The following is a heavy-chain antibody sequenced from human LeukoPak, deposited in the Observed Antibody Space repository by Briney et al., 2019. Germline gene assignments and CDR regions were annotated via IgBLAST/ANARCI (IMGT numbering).Heavy chain of an antibody. D-gene: IGHD1-26*01. CDR2: INTDGSRT. J-gene: IGHJ4*02. CDR1: GFTFNNYW. V-gene: IGHV3-74*03. Sequence: GGSLRLSCAASGFTFNNYWMHWVRQVPGKGLVWVARINTDGSRTTYADSVKGRFTISRDNAKNSLYLQMNSLRAEDTAVYYCARDRGGSYFDYWGQGTLVTVSS. CDR3: ARDRGGSYFDY.